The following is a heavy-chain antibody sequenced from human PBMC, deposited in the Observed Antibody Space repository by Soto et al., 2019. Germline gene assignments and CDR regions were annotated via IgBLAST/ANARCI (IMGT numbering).Heavy chain of an antibody. Sequence: ESGGGLVQPGGSLRLSCAASGFTFTSYAMSWVRQAPGKGLEWVSTINESGGRTYYTDSVKGRFTISRDDSKNTLYLQMNSLRAEDTALYYCAKDARPSSWGQGILVTVSS. J-gene: IGHJ5*02. CDR3: AKDARPSS. CDR1: GFTFTSYA. V-gene: IGHV3-23*01. CDR2: INESGGRT.